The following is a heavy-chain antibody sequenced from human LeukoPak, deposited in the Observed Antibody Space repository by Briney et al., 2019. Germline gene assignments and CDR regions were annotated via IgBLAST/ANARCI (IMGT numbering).Heavy chain of an antibody. D-gene: IGHD4-17*01. CDR2: ISPGGPT. J-gene: IGHJ4*02. V-gene: IGHV3-23*01. CDR3: ARDLWGITVTTDYFDS. CDR1: GFPFSSHG. Sequence: GGSLRLSCAGSGFPFSSHGMNWVRQAPGKGLEWVSGISPGGPTYYADSAKGRFTISRDDSKNTLYLQMISLRAEDMAVYYCARDLWGITVTTDYFDSWGQGTLVTVSS.